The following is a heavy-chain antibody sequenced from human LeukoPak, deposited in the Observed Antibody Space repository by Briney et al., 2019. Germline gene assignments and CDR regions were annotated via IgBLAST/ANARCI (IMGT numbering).Heavy chain of an antibody. V-gene: IGHV3-23*01. CDR3: AKDPNYYDSSGLSGY. Sequence: GGSLRLSCAASGFTFTSYAMSWVRQAPGKGLEWVSTISGNGGGTYYVDSVKGRFTISRDNSKNTLYLQMNSLRAEDTAVYYCAKDPNYYDSSGLSGYWGQGTLVTVSS. CDR2: ISGNGGGT. J-gene: IGHJ4*02. D-gene: IGHD3-22*01. CDR1: GFTFTSYA.